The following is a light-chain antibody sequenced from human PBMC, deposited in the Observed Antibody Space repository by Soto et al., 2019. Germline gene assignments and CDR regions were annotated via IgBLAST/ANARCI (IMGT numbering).Light chain of an antibody. J-gene: IGKJ4*01. V-gene: IGKV1-5*03. CDR3: LQDYNYPPT. CDR2: KAS. Sequence: DIHMTQSPSTLSASLGDSVSITFLASQSISTWLAWYQQKPGKAPKLLIYKASSLQSGVPSRFSGSGSGTDFTLTISSLQPEDFATYYCLQDYNYPPTFGGGTKVDIK. CDR1: QSISTW.